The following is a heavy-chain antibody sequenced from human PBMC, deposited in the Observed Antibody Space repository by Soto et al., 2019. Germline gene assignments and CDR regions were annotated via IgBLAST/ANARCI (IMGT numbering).Heavy chain of an antibody. CDR1: GFTFSSYA. D-gene: IGHD2-2*01. J-gene: IGHJ4*02. CDR3: ATVCSYCSTSNSLY. CDR2: ISTGDSPI. Sequence: EVQLVESGGGLVQPGGSLRLSCAASGFTFSSYAMNWVRQAPGKGLEWVSYISTGDSPIYYADSVKGRFTISRDNAKNSLYLQMISLRAEDTAVYYCATVCSYCSTSNSLYWGQGTLVTVSS. V-gene: IGHV3-48*01.